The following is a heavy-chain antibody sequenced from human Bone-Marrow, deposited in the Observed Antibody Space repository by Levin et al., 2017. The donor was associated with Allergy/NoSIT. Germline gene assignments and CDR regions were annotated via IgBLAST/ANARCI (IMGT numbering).Heavy chain of an antibody. J-gene: IGHJ4*02. Sequence: SETLSLTCSVSGDSVSSSNYYWSWIRQPPGKGLEWIGYVSYSGSTNYNPSLKSRVTTSVDTSKKQFSLKLTSVTTADTAVYYCARLVVGATGSFDYWGQGSLVTVSS. CDR3: ARLVVGATGSFDY. CDR1: GDSVSSSNYY. V-gene: IGHV4-61*01. CDR2: VSYSGST. D-gene: IGHD1-26*01.